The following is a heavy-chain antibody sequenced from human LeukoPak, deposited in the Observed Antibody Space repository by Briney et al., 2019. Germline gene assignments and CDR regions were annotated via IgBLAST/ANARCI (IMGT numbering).Heavy chain of an antibody. CDR2: ISGSGAST. J-gene: IGHJ4*02. V-gene: IGHV3-23*01. Sequence: GGSLRLSCAASGFTFSSYAMSWVRQAPGKGLEWVSGISGSGASTYYADSVKGRFTISRDNSKNTLYLQMNSLRAEDTAVYYCARDLHLSLDYWGQGTLVTVSS. CDR3: ARDLHLSLDY. CDR1: GFTFSSYA.